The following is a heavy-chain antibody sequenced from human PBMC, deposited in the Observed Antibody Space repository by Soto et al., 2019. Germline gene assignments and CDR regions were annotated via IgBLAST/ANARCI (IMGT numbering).Heavy chain of an antibody. D-gene: IGHD3-10*01. V-gene: IGHV4-4*02. Sequence: QVQLQESGPGLVKPSGTLSLTCAVSGGSISSSNWWSWVRQPPGKGLEWIGEIYHSGSTNYNPSPPSRNSRAPISLDKSKNQFSLKLSSVTAADTAVYYCARGNDRGSGSWGGESGDRDYYGMDVWGQGTTVTVSS. CDR3: ARGNDRGSGSWGGESGDRDYYGMDV. J-gene: IGHJ6*02. CDR1: GGSISSSNW. CDR2: IYHSGST.